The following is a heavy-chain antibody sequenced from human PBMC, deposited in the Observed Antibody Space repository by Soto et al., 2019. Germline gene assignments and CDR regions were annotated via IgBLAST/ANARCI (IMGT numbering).Heavy chain of an antibody. CDR2: ISYDGSNK. V-gene: IGHV3-30-3*01. CDR3: P. Sequence: GGSLRLSCAASGFTFSSYAMHWVRQAPGKGLEWVAVISYDGSNKYYADSVKGRFTISRDNSKNTLYLQMNSLRAEDNGRAFDPWGQGTLVTVSS. CDR1: GFTFSSYA. J-gene: IGHJ5*02.